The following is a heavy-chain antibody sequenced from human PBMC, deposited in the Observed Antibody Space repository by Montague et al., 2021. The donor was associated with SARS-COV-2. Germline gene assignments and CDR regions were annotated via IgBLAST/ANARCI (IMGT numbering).Heavy chain of an antibody. D-gene: IGHD2-2*01. CDR2: IHYSGRT. CDR3: ARESDCYGSSCGYYYGMDV. CDR1: GGSISSYY. J-gene: IGHJ6*02. V-gene: IGHV4-59*01. Sequence: SETLSLTCTVSGGSISSYYWSWIRQPPGKGLEWIAYIHYSGRTNYNPSLRSRVTISVDTSKNQFSLKLSSVTAADTAVYYCARESDCYGSSCGYYYGMDVWGQGTTVTVSS.